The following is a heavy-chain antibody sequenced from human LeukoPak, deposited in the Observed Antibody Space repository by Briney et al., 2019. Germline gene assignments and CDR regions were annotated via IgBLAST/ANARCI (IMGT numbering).Heavy chain of an antibody. D-gene: IGHD3-10*01. V-gene: IGHV4-59*01. Sequence: SETLSLTCTDSGGSISSYYWSWIRQPPGKGLEWLGYMSYSGITNYNPSLKSRVSISIDTSKNQFSLKLSSVTAADTAVYYCARGSRYGDYWGQGTLVTVSS. CDR3: ARGSRYGDY. J-gene: IGHJ4*02. CDR2: MSYSGIT. CDR1: GGSISSYY.